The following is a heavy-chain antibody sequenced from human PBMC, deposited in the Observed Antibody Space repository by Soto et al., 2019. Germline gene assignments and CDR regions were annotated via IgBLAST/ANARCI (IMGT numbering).Heavy chain of an antibody. D-gene: IGHD3-22*01. Sequence: GSLRLSCAASGFTFSNAWMSWVRQAPGKGLEWVGRIKSKTDGGTTDYAAPVKGRFNISRDDSKNTLYLQMNSLKTEDTAVYYCTTYRNEYYYDSSGYCRTKLNAFDIWGQGTMVTVSS. CDR3: TTYRNEYYYDSSGYCRTKLNAFDI. CDR2: IKSKTDGGTT. CDR1: GFTFSNAW. J-gene: IGHJ3*02. V-gene: IGHV3-15*01.